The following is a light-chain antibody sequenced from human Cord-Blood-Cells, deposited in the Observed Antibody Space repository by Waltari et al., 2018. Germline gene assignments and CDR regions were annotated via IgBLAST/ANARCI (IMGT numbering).Light chain of an antibody. V-gene: IGLV2-14*01. CDR3: SSYTSSSTRVV. CDR2: YVS. J-gene: IGLJ2*01. CDR1: SSDVVGYNY. Sequence: QSALTQPASVSGFPGQSITISCPGTSSDVVGYNYVSWYKQHPGKAPRLMIYYVSNRPSGVSNLFSGSKSGNTASLTISGLHAEDEADYYCSSYTSSSTRVVFGGGTNLTVL.